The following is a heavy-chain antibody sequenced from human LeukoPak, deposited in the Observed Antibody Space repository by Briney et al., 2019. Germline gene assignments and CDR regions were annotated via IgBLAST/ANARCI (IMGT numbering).Heavy chain of an antibody. Sequence: PGGSLRLSCAASGFTFNSYEMNWLRQAPGKGPEWVSCISNSGDSIYYADSVKGRFTISRDNAKNLLYLQMNSLRADDTAVYYCARDPSLALAGTPFDYCGQGTRVTVSS. CDR3: ARDPSLALAGTPFDY. CDR2: ISNSGDSI. V-gene: IGHV3-48*03. D-gene: IGHD6-19*01. CDR1: GFTFNSYE. J-gene: IGHJ4*02.